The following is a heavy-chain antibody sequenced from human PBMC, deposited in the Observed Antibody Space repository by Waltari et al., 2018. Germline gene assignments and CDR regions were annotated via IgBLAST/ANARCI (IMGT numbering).Heavy chain of an antibody. CDR2: ISGSGGST. D-gene: IGHD6-13*01. CDR1: GFTSGSYA. Sequence: VQLLESGGGLVQPGGSLRLSCAASGFTSGSYALIWVRPAPGKGLEWFSAISGSGGSTYYADSVKGRFTISRDNSKNTLYLQMNSLRAEDTAVYYCAKGQLAFDYWGQGTLVTVSS. CDR3: AKGQLAFDY. V-gene: IGHV3-23*01. J-gene: IGHJ4*02.